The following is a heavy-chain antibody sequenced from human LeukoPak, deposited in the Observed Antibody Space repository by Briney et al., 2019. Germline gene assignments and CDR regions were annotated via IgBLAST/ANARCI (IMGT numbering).Heavy chain of an antibody. CDR1: GYTXTGYY. CDR2: INSNSGGT. CDR3: ARDWGTKYAEYFQH. J-gene: IGHJ1*01. D-gene: IGHD1-1*01. V-gene: IGHV1-2*02. Sequence: GASVKVSCKASGYTXTGYYMHWVRQAPGQGLEWMEWINSNSGGTNYAQKFQGRVTMTRDTSISTAYMELSRLRSDDTAVYYCARDWGTKYAEYFQHWGQGTLVTVSS.